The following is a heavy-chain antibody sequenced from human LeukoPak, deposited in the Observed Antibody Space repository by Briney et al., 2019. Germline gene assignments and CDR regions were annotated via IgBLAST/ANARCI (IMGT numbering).Heavy chain of an antibody. CDR1: GFTFSSYV. Sequence: PGGSLRLSCAASGFTFSSYVMHWVRQAPGKGLEWVAIISYDGSNEYYADSVKGRFTISRDNSKNTLYLQMNSLRTEDTAVYYCAKDRCSNGIGCYYYYMEVWGKGTTVTISS. D-gene: IGHD2-8*01. V-gene: IGHV3-30*04. CDR2: ISYDGSNE. J-gene: IGHJ6*03. CDR3: AKDRCSNGIGCYYYYMEV.